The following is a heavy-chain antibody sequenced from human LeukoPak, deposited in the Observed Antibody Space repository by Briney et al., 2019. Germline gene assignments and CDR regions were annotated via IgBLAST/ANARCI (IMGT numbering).Heavy chain of an antibody. V-gene: IGHV3-30*18. J-gene: IGHJ4*02. CDR2: ISYDGSNK. CDR3: AKDGIAAAGTLDY. Sequence: GGSLRLSCAASGFTFSSYGMHWVRQAPGKGLERVAVISYDGSNKYYADSVKGRFTISRDNSKNTLYLQINSLRAEDTAVYYCAKDGIAAAGTLDYWGQGTLVTVSS. CDR1: GFTFSSYG. D-gene: IGHD6-13*01.